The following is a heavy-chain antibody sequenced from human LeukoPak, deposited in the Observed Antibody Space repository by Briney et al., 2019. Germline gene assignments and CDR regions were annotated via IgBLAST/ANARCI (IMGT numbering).Heavy chain of an antibody. CDR2: IRNDGSNK. D-gene: IGHD2-2*01. CDR3: AHGAMYQLDY. J-gene: IGHJ4*02. V-gene: IGHV3-30*02. Sequence: GGSLRLSCAASGFIFSSYGMHWVRQAPGKGLEWVAFIRNDGSNKYYADSVKGRFTISRDNSKNTLYLQMNSLRAEDTAVYYCAHGAMYQLDYWGQGTLVTVSS. CDR1: GFIFSSYG.